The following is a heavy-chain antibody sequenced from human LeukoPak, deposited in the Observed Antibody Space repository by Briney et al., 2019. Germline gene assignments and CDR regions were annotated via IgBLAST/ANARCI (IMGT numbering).Heavy chain of an antibody. CDR1: GFTFSGSA. CDR2: IRSKANSYAT. D-gene: IGHD4-17*01. Sequence: GGSLRLSCAASGFTFSGSAMHWVRQASGKGLEWVGRIRSKANSYATAYAASVKGRFTISRDDSKNTAYLQMNSLKTEDTAVYYCTRLPLTTVTVPLDYWGQGTLVTVSS. V-gene: IGHV3-73*01. J-gene: IGHJ4*02. CDR3: TRLPLTTVTVPLDY.